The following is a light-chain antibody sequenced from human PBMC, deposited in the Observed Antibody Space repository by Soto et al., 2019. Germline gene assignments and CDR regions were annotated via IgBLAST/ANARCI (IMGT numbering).Light chain of an antibody. CDR3: QQGYSNPIT. CDR2: AAS. Sequence: DIQLTQCPSSLSASIGDRVTIICRASQSISGYLNWYQQKPGKAPKPLIYAASSLQSGVPSRFSGSESGTDFTLTITSLQPEDFATYYCQQGYSNPITLGQGTRLEIK. CDR1: QSISGY. J-gene: IGKJ5*01. V-gene: IGKV1-39*01.